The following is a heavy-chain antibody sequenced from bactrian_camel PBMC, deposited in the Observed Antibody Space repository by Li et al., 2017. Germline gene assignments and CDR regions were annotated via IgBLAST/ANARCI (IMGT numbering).Heavy chain of an antibody. V-gene: IGHV3S53*01. Sequence: HVQLVESGGGSVQAGGSLRLSCGSSGYTFPNHCMDWWRQSPGRDEGVAAIDRDGTTRYSDSVKGRFTISQDNAKNILYLQMNNLKPEDTAVYYCAADGLYGGNWARSLVCAEGTQGTQVTVS. J-gene: IGHJ4*01. CDR1: GYTFPNHC. D-gene: IGHD6*01. CDR2: IDRDGTT.